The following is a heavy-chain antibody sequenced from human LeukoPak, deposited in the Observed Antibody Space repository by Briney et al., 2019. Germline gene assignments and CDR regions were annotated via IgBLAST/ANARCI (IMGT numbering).Heavy chain of an antibody. D-gene: IGHD6-13*01. CDR3: ASRGLAAAGYFDY. CDR2: IYYSGST. Sequence: SETLSLTCTVSGGSISSYYWSWIRQPPGKGLEWIGYIYYSGSTNYNPSLKSRVTISLDTSKNQFSLKLSSVTASDTAVYYCASRGLAAAGYFDYWGQGTLVTVSS. CDR1: GGSISSYY. V-gene: IGHV4-59*01. J-gene: IGHJ4*02.